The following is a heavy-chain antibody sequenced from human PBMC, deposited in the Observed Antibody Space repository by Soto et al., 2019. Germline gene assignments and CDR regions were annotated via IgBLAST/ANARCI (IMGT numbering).Heavy chain of an antibody. Sequence: QVQLVQSGAEVKKPGSSVKVSCKASGGTFSSYAISWVRQAPGQGLEWMGGIIPIFGTANYAQKFQGRVTITADVSTSTAYMELSSLRSEDTAVYYCARTYDFWSGFSYYYYYGMDVWGQGTTVTVSS. V-gene: IGHV1-69*01. CDR1: GGTFSSYA. CDR2: IIPIFGTA. J-gene: IGHJ6*02. D-gene: IGHD3-3*01. CDR3: ARTYDFWSGFSYYYYYGMDV.